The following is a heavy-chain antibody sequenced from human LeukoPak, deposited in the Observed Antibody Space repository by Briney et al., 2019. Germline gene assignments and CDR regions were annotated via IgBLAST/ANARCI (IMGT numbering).Heavy chain of an antibody. CDR3: ARHGENYDYVWGSYRSYYFDY. V-gene: IGHV4-59*08. J-gene: IGHJ4*02. D-gene: IGHD3-16*02. Sequence: SETLSLTCTVSGGSISSYYWSWIRHPPGKGLEWIGYIYYSGSTNYNPSLKSRVTISVDTSKNQFSLKLSSVTAADTAVYYCARHGENYDYVWGSYRSYYFDYWGQGTLVTVSS. CDR1: GGSISSYY. CDR2: IYYSGST.